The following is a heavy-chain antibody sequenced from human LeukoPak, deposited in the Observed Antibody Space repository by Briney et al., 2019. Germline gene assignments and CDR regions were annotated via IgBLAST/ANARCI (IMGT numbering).Heavy chain of an antibody. CDR1: GFTFSSYA. J-gene: IGHJ5*02. D-gene: IGHD4-11*01. CDR3: AKEPDYSNYRNWFDP. V-gene: IGHV3-23*01. Sequence: GGSLRLSCAASGFTFSSYAMSWVRQAPGKGLEWVSAISGSGGSTYYADSVKGRFTISRDNSKNTLYLQVNSLRAEDTAVYYCAKEPDYSNYRNWFDPWGQGTLVTVSS. CDR2: ISGSGGST.